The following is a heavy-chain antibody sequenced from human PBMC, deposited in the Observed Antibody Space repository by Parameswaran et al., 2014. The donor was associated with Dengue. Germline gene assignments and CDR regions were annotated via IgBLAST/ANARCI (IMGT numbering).Heavy chain of an antibody. CDR3: AAYSSSSSNPDY. V-gene: IGHV1-46*04. CDR2: INPSGGST. Sequence: WVRQAPGQGLEWMGIINPSGGSTSYAQKLQGRVTMTRDTSTSTVYMELSSLTSEDTAVYYCAAYSSSSSNPDYWGQGTLVTVSS. J-gene: IGHJ4*02. D-gene: IGHD6-6*01.